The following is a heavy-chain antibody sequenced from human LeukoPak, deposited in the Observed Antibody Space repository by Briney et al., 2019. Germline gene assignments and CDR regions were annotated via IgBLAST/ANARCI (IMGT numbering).Heavy chain of an antibody. Sequence: GGSLRLSCAASGFTYTNAWMSWVRQAPGKGLECVGHIKSKGDGGTTEYAAPVKGRFTNSRDDSKNTLDLQMNNLKVEDTAIYYCTTDEWSWGQGTLVTVSS. V-gene: IGHV3-15*01. CDR1: GFTYTNAW. J-gene: IGHJ4*02. D-gene: IGHD2-8*01. CDR2: IKSKGDGGTT. CDR3: TTDEWS.